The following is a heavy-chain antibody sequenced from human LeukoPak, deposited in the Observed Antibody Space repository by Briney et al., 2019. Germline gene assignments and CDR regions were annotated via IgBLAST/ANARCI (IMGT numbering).Heavy chain of an antibody. CDR1: GFPFSRYG. CDR3: AKEGSHYFDIRGLGDPYFDY. V-gene: IGHV3-30*18. J-gene: IGHJ4*02. CDR2: ISYDGSNK. Sequence: GRSLRLSCAASGFPFSRYGMHWVRQAPGKGLEWVAVISYDGSNKFYADYVKGRFTISRDNSKNTLYLQMNSLRPEDTAVYYCAKEGSHYFDIRGLGDPYFDYWGQGALVTVSS. D-gene: IGHD3-22*01.